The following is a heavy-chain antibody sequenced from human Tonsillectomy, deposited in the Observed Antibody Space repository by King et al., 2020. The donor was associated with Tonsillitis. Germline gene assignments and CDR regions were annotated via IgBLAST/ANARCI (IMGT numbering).Heavy chain of an antibody. D-gene: IGHD6-13*01. CDR1: GGSISSSGYY. Sequence: LQLQESGPGLVKASETLSLTCTVSGGSISSSGYYWGWIRQPPGKGLEWIGNIYYSGRTYYNPSLNSRVTVSVDTSKNQFPLKLSAVTAADTAVYYCARLGFGWQLGAGAYYFDYWGQGTLVTVSS. CDR2: IYYSGRT. V-gene: IGHV4-39*01. CDR3: ARLGFGWQLGAGAYYFDY. J-gene: IGHJ4*02.